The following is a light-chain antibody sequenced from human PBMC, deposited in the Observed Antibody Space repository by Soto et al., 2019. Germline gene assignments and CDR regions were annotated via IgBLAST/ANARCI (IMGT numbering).Light chain of an antibody. CDR1: SSDVGSYNL. V-gene: IGLV2-23*02. J-gene: IGLJ1*01. Sequence: QSALTQPASVSGSPGQSITISCSGTSSDVGSYNLVSWYQQHPGKAPKLMIYDVSKRPSGVSDRFSGSKSDNTASLTISGLQADDEADYYCCSYAGTSTVYVLGTGTKVTVL. CDR2: DVS. CDR3: CSYAGTSTVYV.